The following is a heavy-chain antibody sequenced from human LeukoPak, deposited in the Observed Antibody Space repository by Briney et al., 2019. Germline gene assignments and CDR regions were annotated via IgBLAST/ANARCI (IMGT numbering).Heavy chain of an antibody. J-gene: IGHJ4*02. V-gene: IGHV3-7*01. Sequence: PGGSLRLSCAASGFTFSSYAMSWVRQAPGKGLEWVASIKQDGSDKYYVDSVKGRCTISRDNAKKSLYLQMNSLRAEDTAVYYCAGFRWTTTSVDYWGQGTLVTVSS. CDR2: IKQDGSDK. D-gene: IGHD4-17*01. CDR1: GFTFSSYA. CDR3: AGFRWTTTSVDY.